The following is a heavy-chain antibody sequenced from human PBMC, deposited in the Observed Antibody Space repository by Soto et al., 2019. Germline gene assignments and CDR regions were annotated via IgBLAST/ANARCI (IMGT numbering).Heavy chain of an antibody. CDR3: ARAGIAANWSAP. CDR1: GYTFTSYY. V-gene: IGHV1-46*03. J-gene: IGHJ5*02. Sequence: ASVKVSCKASGYTFTSYYMHWVRQAPGQGLEWMGIINPSGGSTSYAQKFQGRVTMTRDTSTSTVYMELSSLRSEDTAGYYWARAGIAANWSAPWGRGSLVTVSS. D-gene: IGHD6-13*01. CDR2: INPSGGST.